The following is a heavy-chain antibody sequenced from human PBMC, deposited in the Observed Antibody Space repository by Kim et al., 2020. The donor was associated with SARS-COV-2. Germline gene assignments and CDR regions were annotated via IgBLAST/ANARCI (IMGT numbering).Heavy chain of an antibody. CDR3: ARALPPSGYDPGFDY. CDR2: INHSGST. D-gene: IGHD5-12*01. V-gene: IGHV4-34*01. Sequence: SETLSLTCAVYGGSFSGYYWSWIRQPPGKGLEWIGEINHSGSTNYNPSLKSRVTISVDTSKNQFSLKLSSVAAADTAVYYCARALPPSGYDPGFDYWGQG. CDR1: GGSFSGYY. J-gene: IGHJ4*02.